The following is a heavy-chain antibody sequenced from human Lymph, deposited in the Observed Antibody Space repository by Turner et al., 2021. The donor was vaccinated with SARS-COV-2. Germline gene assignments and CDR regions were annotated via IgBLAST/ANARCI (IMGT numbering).Heavy chain of an antibody. D-gene: IGHD3-10*01. CDR2: ISYDGSNK. CDR1: GFTINNYP. Sequence: QVQLAESGGGVVQPGRALRRSCAASGFTINNYPMHRVRQAPGKGLEWGAVISYDGSNKYYADSVKGRFTISRDNSKNTLYLQMNSLRAEDTAVYYCARDSSGSGTLDYWGQGTLVTVSS. CDR3: ARDSSGSGTLDY. V-gene: IGHV3-30-3*01. J-gene: IGHJ4*02.